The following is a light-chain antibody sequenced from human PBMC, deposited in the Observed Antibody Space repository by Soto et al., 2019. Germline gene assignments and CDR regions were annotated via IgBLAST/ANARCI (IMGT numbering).Light chain of an antibody. V-gene: IGLV2-18*01. J-gene: IGLJ1*01. Sequence: QSALTQPPSVSGSPGQSVTISCTGTSSDVGSYNHVSWYQQPPGTAPKLIIFQVSNTPSGVPERFSGSKSANTASLTISGLQAEEEADYYCSLYTSSSTYVFGSGTKLTVL. CDR1: SSDVGSYNH. CDR3: SLYTSSSTYV. CDR2: QVS.